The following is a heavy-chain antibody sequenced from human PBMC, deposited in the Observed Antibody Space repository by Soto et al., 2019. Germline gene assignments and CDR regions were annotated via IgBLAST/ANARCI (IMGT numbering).Heavy chain of an antibody. CDR3: VRDHHDFSSDYHYYHMDV. CDR2: SSTYNGNT. J-gene: IGHJ6*03. CDR1: GYTLSNYG. D-gene: IGHD3-3*01. Sequence: QAQLVQSGAEMKKPGASVKVSCKASGYTLSNYGISWVRQAPGQGLEWMGWSSTYNGNTKYAKKFQGRVTMTTDTSTSPAYMELRSLRSDDTAVYYCVRDHHDFSSDYHYYHMDVWGKGTTVTVSS. V-gene: IGHV1-18*01.